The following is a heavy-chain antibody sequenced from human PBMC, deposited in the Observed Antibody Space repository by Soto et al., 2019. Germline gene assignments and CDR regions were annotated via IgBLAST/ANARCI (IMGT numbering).Heavy chain of an antibody. V-gene: IGHV4-31*03. CDR3: ARVFQNDFWSGYHITKNWFDP. CDR1: GGSISSGGYY. CDR2: IYYSGST. Sequence: TSETLSLTCTVSGGSISSGGYYWSWIRQHPGKGLEWIGYIYYSGSTYYNPSLKSRVTISVDTSKNQFSLKLSSVTAADTAVYYCARVFQNDFWSGYHITKNWFDPWGQGTLVTVSS. J-gene: IGHJ5*02. D-gene: IGHD3-3*01.